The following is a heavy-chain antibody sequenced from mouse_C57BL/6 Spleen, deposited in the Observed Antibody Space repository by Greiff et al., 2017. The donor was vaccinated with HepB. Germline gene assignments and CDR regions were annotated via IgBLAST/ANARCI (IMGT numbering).Heavy chain of an antibody. V-gene: IGHV1-5*01. CDR2: IYPGNSDT. CDR3: TITTVVAPSFDY. Sequence: EVQGVESGTVLARPGASVKMSCKTSGYTFTSYWMHWVKQRPGQGLEWIGAIYPGNSDTSYNQKFKGKAKLTAVTSASTAYMELSSLTNEDSAVYYCTITTVVAPSFDYWGQGTTLTVSS. J-gene: IGHJ2*01. D-gene: IGHD1-1*01. CDR1: GYTFTSYW.